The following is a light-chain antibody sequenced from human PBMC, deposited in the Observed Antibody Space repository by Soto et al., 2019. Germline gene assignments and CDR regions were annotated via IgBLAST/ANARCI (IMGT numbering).Light chain of an antibody. CDR3: SSYGGSDNLI. CDR1: SNDLGGYNY. Sequence: QSVLTQPPSASGSPGQSVTISCTGSSNDLGGYNYVSWYQHHPGKAPELIIYEVRERPSGVPDRFSGSKSGNTASLTVSGLQAEDEADYYCSSYGGSDNLIFGGGTKLTVL. CDR2: EVR. V-gene: IGLV2-8*01. J-gene: IGLJ2*01.